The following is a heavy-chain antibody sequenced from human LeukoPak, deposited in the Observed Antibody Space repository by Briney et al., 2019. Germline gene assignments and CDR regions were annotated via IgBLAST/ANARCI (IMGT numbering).Heavy chain of an antibody. V-gene: IGHV4-61*01. CDR2: IYYSGST. CDR3: ARGAFNYYDSSGFGYYFDF. CDR1: GGSVSSGSSY. Sequence: PSETLSLTCTVSGGSVSSGSSYWSWIRQPPGQGLEWIGYIYYSGSTIYNPPLKSRVTISVDTSKNQFSLRLISVTAADTAVYYCARGAFNYYDSSGFGYYFDFWGQGTLVTVSS. J-gene: IGHJ4*02. D-gene: IGHD3-22*01.